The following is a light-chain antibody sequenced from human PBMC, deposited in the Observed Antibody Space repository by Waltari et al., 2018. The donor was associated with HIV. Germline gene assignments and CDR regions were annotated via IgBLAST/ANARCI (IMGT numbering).Light chain of an antibody. CDR3: QSYDSALSGSV. Sequence: QSVLTQPPSVSGAPGQRVTISCPGSSSNIGAGYDVHWYQQLPGTAPKLVIYANDNRPSGVPDRFSGSKSGTSASLAITGLQAEDDADYYCQSYDSALSGSVFGGGTKLTVL. V-gene: IGLV1-40*01. J-gene: IGLJ2*01. CDR1: SSNIGAGYD. CDR2: AND.